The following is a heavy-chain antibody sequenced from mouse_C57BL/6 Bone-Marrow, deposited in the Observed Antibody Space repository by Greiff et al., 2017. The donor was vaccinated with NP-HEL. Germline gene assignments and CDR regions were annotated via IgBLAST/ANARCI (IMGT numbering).Heavy chain of an antibody. J-gene: IGHJ1*03. CDR3: AALGITTVVARYFDV. Sequence: EVQLHQSGPELVKPGDSVKISCKASGYSFTGYFMNWVMQSHGKSLEWIGRINPYNGDTFYNQKFKGKATLTVDKSSSTAHMELRSLTSEDSAVYYCAALGITTVVARYFDVWGTGTTVTVSS. CDR1: GYSFTGYF. D-gene: IGHD1-1*01. CDR2: INPYNGDT. V-gene: IGHV1-20*01.